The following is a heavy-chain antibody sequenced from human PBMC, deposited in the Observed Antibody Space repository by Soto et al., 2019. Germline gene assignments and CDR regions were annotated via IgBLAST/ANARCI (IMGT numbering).Heavy chain of an antibody. J-gene: IGHJ1*01. V-gene: IGHV4-31*03. CDR2: IYYTGNT. D-gene: IGHD6-19*01. CDR3: AREVAGFIS. Sequence: KASETLSLTCTVSGGSISSGGYYWTWIRQHPGEGLEWIGYIYYTGNTYYNPSLESRVTISLDTSKNQFSLKLSSVTAADTAVYYCAREVAGFISWGQGILVTVSS. CDR1: GGSISSGGYY.